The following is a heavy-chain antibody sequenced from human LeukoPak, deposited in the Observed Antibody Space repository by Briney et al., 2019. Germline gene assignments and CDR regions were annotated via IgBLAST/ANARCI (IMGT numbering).Heavy chain of an antibody. CDR3: ARVGSGGATGGGFGY. CDR2: INPSGGST. CDR1: EYTFTDFY. V-gene: IGHV1-46*01. D-gene: IGHD1-26*01. Sequence: ASVKVSCKASEYTFTDFYIHWVRQAPGQGLEWMGIINPSGGSTSYAQKFQGRVTMTRDMSTSTVYMELSSLRSEDTAVYYCARVGSGGATGGGFGYWGQGTLVTVSS. J-gene: IGHJ4*02.